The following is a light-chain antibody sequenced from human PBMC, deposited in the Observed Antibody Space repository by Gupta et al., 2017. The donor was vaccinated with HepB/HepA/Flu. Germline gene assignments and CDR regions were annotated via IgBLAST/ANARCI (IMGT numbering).Light chain of an antibody. Sequence: DIQMTKSPSSLSASVGDRVTITSRASQSISSYVKWYQQKPGKATKLLIYAASSLQSGVPSRFSGSGAGTDFTLTISSLQPEDFATYYCQQSYSTPQTFGQGTKLEIK. CDR2: AAS. J-gene: IGKJ2*01. CDR1: QSISSY. CDR3: QQSYSTPQT. V-gene: IGKV1-39*01.